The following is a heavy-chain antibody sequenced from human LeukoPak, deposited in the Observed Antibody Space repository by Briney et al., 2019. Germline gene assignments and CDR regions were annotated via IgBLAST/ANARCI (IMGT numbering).Heavy chain of an antibody. Sequence: PGRSPRLSCAASGFTFSNYAMHWVRQAPGKGLEWVAVISDDGSNKYYADSVKGRFTISRDNSKNTLYLQMNSLRAEDTAVYYCAKGTLVDDFWSEIYYFDYWGQGTLVTVSS. CDR2: ISDDGSNK. J-gene: IGHJ4*02. V-gene: IGHV3-30-3*01. CDR3: AKGTLVDDFWSEIYYFDY. CDR1: GFTFSNYA. D-gene: IGHD3-3*01.